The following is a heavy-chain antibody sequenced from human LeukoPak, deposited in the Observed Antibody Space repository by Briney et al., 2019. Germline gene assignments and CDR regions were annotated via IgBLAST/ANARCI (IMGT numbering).Heavy chain of an antibody. CDR2: ISAYNGHT. J-gene: IGHJ3*02. V-gene: IGHV1-18*01. CDR1: GYTFTIYG. CDR3: ARGGRWELPRPYAFDI. Sequence: ASVKVSFKASGYTFTIYGIGWVRHAPGQGLEWMGWISAYNGHTNYAQKLQGRVTMTTDTSTSTAYMELRSLRSDDTAVYYCARGGRWELPRPYAFDIWGQGTMVTVSS. D-gene: IGHD1-26*01.